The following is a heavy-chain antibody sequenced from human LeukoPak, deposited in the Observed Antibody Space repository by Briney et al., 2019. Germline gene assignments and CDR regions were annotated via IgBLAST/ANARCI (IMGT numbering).Heavy chain of an antibody. CDR1: GFTFSDYY. V-gene: IGHV3-11*01. CDR2: ISSSGSTI. J-gene: IGHJ3*01. D-gene: IGHD3-22*01. CDR3: AREYYYDSSGLGS. Sequence: GRSLRLAWAASGFTFSDYYMSWIRQAPGKGLEWVSYISSSGSTIYYADSVKGRFTISRDNAKNSLYLQMNSLRAEDTAVYYCAREYYYDSSGLGSWGQGTMVTVSS.